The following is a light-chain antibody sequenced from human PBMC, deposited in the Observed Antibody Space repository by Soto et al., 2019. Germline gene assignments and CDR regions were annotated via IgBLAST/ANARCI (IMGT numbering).Light chain of an antibody. Sequence: EVMMTQFPDTVSVTPGETGTLSCGASQSVRTNLAWYQQRPGQAPRLLIHYSSTRATDVPARFSGSGSGTNFTLAISSLQSEDFAVYFCQQYAYWPETFGQGTKVDIK. J-gene: IGKJ1*01. V-gene: IGKV3D-15*01. CDR1: QSVRTN. CDR3: QQYAYWPET. CDR2: YSS.